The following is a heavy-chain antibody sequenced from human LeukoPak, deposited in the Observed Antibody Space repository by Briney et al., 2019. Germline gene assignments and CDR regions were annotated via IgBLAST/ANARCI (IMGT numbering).Heavy chain of an antibody. V-gene: IGHV1-2*02. CDR3: ARSPRYTAMVPDY. CDR2: INPNSGGT. Sequence: GASVKVSCKASGYTFTGYYMHWVRQAPGQGLEWMGWINPNSGGTNYAQKFQGRVTMTRDTSISTAYMELSSLRSEDTAVYYCARSPRYTAMVPDYWGQGTLVTVSS. CDR1: GYTFTGYY. J-gene: IGHJ4*02. D-gene: IGHD5-18*01.